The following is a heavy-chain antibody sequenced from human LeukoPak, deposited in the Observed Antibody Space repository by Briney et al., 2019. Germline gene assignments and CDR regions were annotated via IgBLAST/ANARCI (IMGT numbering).Heavy chain of an antibody. J-gene: IGHJ4*02. V-gene: IGHV3-23*01. CDR3: AKPRSGSATGAPQIFDN. D-gene: IGHD3-10*01. CDR1: GFAFGSEA. Sequence: GGSLRLSCAVSGFAFGSEAMSWVRQSPARGLEWVASISPGGGTTYYADYVKGRFTISRDNSNNSLFVQMNSLRAEDTAVYFCAKPRSGSATGAPQIFDNWGQGTLVTVSS. CDR2: ISPGGGTT.